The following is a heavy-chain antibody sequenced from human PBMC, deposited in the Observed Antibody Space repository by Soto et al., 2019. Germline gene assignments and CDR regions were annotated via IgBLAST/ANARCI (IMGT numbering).Heavy chain of an antibody. CDR3: ARSYYDFWSGYFTSTDNWFDP. Sequence: GGSLRLCCAASGFTFSTYWMHWVRQAPGKGLVWVSRINSDGSSTTYADSVKGRFTISRDNAKNTLSLQMNSLRSDDTAVYYCARSYYDFWSGYFTSTDNWFDPWGQGTLVTVSS. CDR1: GFTFSTYW. J-gene: IGHJ5*02. CDR2: INSDGSST. V-gene: IGHV3-74*01. D-gene: IGHD3-3*01.